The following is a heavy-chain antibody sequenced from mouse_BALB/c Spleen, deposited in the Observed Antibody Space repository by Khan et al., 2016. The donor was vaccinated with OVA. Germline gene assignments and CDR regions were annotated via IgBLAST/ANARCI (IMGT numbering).Heavy chain of an antibody. D-gene: IGHD2-14*01. V-gene: IGHV2-6-4*01. Sequence: QVQLKESGPGLVAPSQSLSSTCTVSGFSLSRYNIHWVRQPPGKGLEWLGVIWGGGGTDYNSTLKSSLSISKDNSKSQVFLKMNSLQTDDTAMYYCARAYYRYDGYYAMDYGGQGTSVTVSS. CDR2: IWGGGGT. J-gene: IGHJ4*01. CDR3: ARAYYRYDGYYAMDY. CDR1: GFSLSRYN.